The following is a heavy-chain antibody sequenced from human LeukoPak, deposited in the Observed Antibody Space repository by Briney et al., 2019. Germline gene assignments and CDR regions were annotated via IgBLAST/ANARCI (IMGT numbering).Heavy chain of an antibody. Sequence: PSETLSLTCSVSGDSISSYYCSWMRQPPGKGLEWIGHTSNSGSTNYNPSLKSRVTISVDTSKNQFSLKLSSVTAADTAVYYCARGPPKYCSSISCLRGYFDYWGQGTLVTVSS. CDR2: TSNSGST. CDR3: ARGPPKYCSSISCLRGYFDY. CDR1: GDSISSYY. J-gene: IGHJ4*02. V-gene: IGHV4-59*12. D-gene: IGHD2-2*01.